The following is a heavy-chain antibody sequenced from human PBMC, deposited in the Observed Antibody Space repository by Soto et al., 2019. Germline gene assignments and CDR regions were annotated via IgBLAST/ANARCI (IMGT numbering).Heavy chain of an antibody. CDR3: ARADYSGYDYYFDY. CDR1: GGSFGGYY. Sequence: SETLSLTCAVYGGSFGGYYWTWIRQPPGKGLEWIGEIHHSGSTNYNPSLKSRVTISVDTSKNQFSLKLSSVTAADTAVYYCARADYSGYDYYFDYWGQGTLVTVS. CDR2: IHHSGST. J-gene: IGHJ4*02. V-gene: IGHV4-34*01. D-gene: IGHD5-12*01.